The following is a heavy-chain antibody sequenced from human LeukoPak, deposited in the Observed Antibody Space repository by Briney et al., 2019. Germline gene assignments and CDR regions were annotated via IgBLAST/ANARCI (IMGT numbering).Heavy chain of an antibody. Sequence: GGSLRLSCAASGFTFSSYSMNWVRQAPGKGLEWVSHISSSSSTRYYADSVKGRFTLSRDNAKNSLYLQMNSLRAEDTAVYYCARDEGSSENWNYAQYWGQGTLVTVSS. CDR3: ARDEGSSENWNYAQY. CDR2: ISSSSSTR. V-gene: IGHV3-48*01. CDR1: GFTFSSYS. J-gene: IGHJ4*02. D-gene: IGHD1-7*01.